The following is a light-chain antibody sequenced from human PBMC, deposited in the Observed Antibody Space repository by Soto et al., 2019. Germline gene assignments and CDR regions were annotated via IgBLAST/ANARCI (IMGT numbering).Light chain of an antibody. CDR3: NSFTTTNTYG. CDR1: SSEVGGFDH. V-gene: IGLV2-14*03. CDR2: DVS. Sequence: QSVLTQPASVSGSPGQSITISCTGASSEVGGFDHVSWYQQHPGKVPRLLIYDVSSRPSGVSDRFSGSKSGNTASLTFSGLQAEDEADYYCNSFTTTNTYGFGTGTKVTVL. J-gene: IGLJ1*01.